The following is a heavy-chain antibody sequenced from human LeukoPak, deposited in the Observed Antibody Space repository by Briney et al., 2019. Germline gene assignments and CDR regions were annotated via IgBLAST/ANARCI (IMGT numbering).Heavy chain of an antibody. CDR1: GGSISSYY. CDR2: IYYSGST. D-gene: IGHD3-10*01. CDR3: ARVWPYGSGSYYND. Sequence: PSETLSLTCTVSGGSISSYYWSWIRQTPGKGLEWIGYIYYSGSTNYNPSLKSRVTISVDTSKNQFSLKLSSVTAADTAVYYCARVWPYGSGSYYNDWGQGTLVTVSS. J-gene: IGHJ4*02. V-gene: IGHV4-59*01.